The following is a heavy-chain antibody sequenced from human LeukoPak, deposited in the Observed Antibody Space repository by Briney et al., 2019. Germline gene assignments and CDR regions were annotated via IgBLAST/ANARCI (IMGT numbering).Heavy chain of an antibody. CDR3: ARVITIIRGLDP. CDR1: GGSVSDYY. J-gene: IGHJ5*02. CDR2: IYHTGST. Sequence: PSETLSLTCTISGGSVSDYYWSWIRQSPGKGLEWIGYIYHTGSTSYNPSLKSRVTISLDMSKNQFSLKLTSVTPADTAVYYCARVITIIRGLDPWGQGIQVTVSS. D-gene: IGHD3-10*01. V-gene: IGHV4-59*02.